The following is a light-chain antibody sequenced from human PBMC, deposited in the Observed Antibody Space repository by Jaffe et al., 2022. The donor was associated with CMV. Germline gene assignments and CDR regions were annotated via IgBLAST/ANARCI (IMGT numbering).Light chain of an antibody. CDR2: AAS. V-gene: IGKV1-39*01. J-gene: IGKJ3*01. CDR1: QYVSKY. Sequence: DIQMTQSPSPLSASVGDRVTITCRASQYVSKYVNWYQQKLGAAPRLLIFAASSLQSGVPSRFSGAGSGTDFTLAISSLQPEDFATYYCQQSYRFPFTFGPGTKVHLK. CDR3: QQSYRFPFT.